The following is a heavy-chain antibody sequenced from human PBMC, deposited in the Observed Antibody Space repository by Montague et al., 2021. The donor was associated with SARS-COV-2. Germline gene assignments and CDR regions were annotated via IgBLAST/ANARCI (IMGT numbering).Heavy chain of an antibody. V-gene: IGHV4-39*01. CDR2: LYFSGST. D-gene: IGHD2-2*01. J-gene: IGHJ4*02. Sequence: SETLSLTCTVSGGSISSESYFWVWFRQPPGKGLEWIGTLYFSGSTYYDPSLKSRVTISVDTSKNQFSLKLSSVTAADTAVYYCANYCSSTNCRGYWGQGTLVTVSS. CDR3: ANYCSSTNCRGY. CDR1: GGSISSESYF.